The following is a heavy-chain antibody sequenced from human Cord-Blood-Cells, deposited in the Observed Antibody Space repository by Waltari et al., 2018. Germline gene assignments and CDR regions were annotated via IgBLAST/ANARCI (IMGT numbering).Heavy chain of an antibody. CDR3: ARRDDAFDI. Sequence: EVQLVESGGGLVKPGGSLRLSCAASGFTFSSYSMNWVRQAPGKGLGWVSSISSISSYIYYADSVEGRFTISRDNAKNSLYLQMNSLRAEDTAVYYCARRDDAFDIWGQGTMVTVSS. CDR1: GFTFSSYS. V-gene: IGHV3-21*01. J-gene: IGHJ3*02. CDR2: ISSISSYI.